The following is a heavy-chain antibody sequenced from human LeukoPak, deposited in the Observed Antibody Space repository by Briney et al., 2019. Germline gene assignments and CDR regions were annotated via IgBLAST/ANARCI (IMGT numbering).Heavy chain of an antibody. CDR3: AKDGLPGYSSGWTKGDY. D-gene: IGHD6-19*01. Sequence: GGSLRLSCAASGFTFSDYYMSWIRQAPGKGLEWVSYISSSGSTIYYADSVKGRFTISRDNSKNTLYLQMNSLRAEDTAVYYCAKDGLPGYSSGWTKGDYWGQGTLVTVSS. J-gene: IGHJ4*02. V-gene: IGHV3-11*01. CDR2: ISSSGSTI. CDR1: GFTFSDYY.